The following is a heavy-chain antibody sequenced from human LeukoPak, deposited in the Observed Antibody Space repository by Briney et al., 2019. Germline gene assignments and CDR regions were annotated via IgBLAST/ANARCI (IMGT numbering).Heavy chain of an antibody. CDR1: GFTFSTYN. CDR3: ARGYSGSTYYYYYYMDV. Sequence: GGSLRLSCAASGFTFSTYNMNWVRQAPGKGLEWVSYISSGSSPIYYADSVQGRFTISRDNAKNSLFLQMNSLRAEDTAVYYCARGYSGSTYYYYYYMDVWGKGTTVTVSS. D-gene: IGHD1-26*01. J-gene: IGHJ6*03. V-gene: IGHV3-48*01. CDR2: ISSGSSPI.